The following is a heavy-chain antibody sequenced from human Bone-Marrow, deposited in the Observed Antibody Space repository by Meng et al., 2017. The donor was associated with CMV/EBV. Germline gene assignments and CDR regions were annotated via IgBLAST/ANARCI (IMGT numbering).Heavy chain of an antibody. CDR1: GGSISSYY. J-gene: IGHJ4*02. CDR3: AREETIYSSLLDY. V-gene: IGHV4-59*01. CDR2: IYNSGST. D-gene: IGHD6-6*01. Sequence: GSLRLSCTVSGGSISSYYWSWIRQPPGKGLEWIGYIYNSGSTNYNPSLKSRVTILVDTSKNQFSLKLSAVTAADTAVYYCAREETIYSSLLDYWGQGTLVTVSS.